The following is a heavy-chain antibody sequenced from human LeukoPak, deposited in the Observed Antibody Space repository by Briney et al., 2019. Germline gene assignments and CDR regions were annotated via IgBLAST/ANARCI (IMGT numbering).Heavy chain of an antibody. V-gene: IGHV3-23*01. J-gene: IGHJ4*02. CDR3: AKGSRGNYDY. CDR1: GFTFNSYA. CDR2: IIDSGIST. D-gene: IGHD1-26*01. Sequence: GGSLRLSCAASGFTFNSYAMTWVRQAPEKGLEWVSSIIDSGISTYYGDSVEGRFTISRDNSKNTLYLQMNSLRAEDTAIYYGAKGSRGNYDYWGQGTLVTVSS.